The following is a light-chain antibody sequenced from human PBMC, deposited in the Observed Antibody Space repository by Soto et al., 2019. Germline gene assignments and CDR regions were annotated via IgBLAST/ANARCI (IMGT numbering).Light chain of an antibody. CDR1: QSVSSY. V-gene: IGKV3-11*01. Sequence: EIVLTQSPAILSLSPGDRATLSCRASQSVSSYLAWYQQKPGQAPRLLIYDASNRATGIPARFSGSGSGTDFTLTISSLEPEDFAVYYCQQRTQRPQITFGQGTRLEIK. CDR2: DAS. J-gene: IGKJ5*01. CDR3: QQRTQRPQIT.